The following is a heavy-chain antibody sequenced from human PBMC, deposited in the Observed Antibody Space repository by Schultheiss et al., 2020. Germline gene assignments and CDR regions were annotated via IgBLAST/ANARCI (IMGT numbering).Heavy chain of an antibody. V-gene: IGHV4-30-4*01. CDR3: ARITMVRGYYYYGMDV. J-gene: IGHJ6*02. D-gene: IGHD3-10*01. CDR2: IYYSGST. CDR1: GGSISSSSYY. Sequence: SETLSLTCTVSGGSISSSSYYWSWIRQPPGKGLEWIGYIYYSGSTYYNPSLKSRVTISVDTSKSQISLKLSSVTAADTAVYYCARITMVRGYYYYGMDVWGQGTTVSVSS.